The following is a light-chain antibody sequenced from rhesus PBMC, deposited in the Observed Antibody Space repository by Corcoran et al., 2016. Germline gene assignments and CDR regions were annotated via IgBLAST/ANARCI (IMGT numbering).Light chain of an antibody. CDR3: QHSYGTPRT. Sequence: DIQMTQSPSSLSASVGDRVTNTCRVSENANNDLNWYQQKPGKAPKLLIYKASTLQSGVPSRFSGSGSGTDYTFTISSLQSEGVATYYGQHSYGTPRTFSRGAKVEIK. V-gene: IGKV1-74*01. CDR1: ENANND. CDR2: KAS. J-gene: IGKJ1*01.